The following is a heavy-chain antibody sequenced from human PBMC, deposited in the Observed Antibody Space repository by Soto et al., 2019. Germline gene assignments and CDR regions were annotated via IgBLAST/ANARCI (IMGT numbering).Heavy chain of an antibody. J-gene: IGHJ5*02. D-gene: IGHD2-15*01. CDR1: GFTFSTYW. CDR3: ARDRGRGVECFGTCYSSYFDP. Sequence: PVGSLRLSCAASGFTFSTYWMSWVRQAPGKGLEWVANIKEDGSAKSYVDSVKGRFTISRDNAKNSLYLQMNSLRAEDTAVYHCARDRGRGVECFGTCYSSYFDPWGQGTLVTVSS. CDR2: IKEDGSAK. V-gene: IGHV3-7*01.